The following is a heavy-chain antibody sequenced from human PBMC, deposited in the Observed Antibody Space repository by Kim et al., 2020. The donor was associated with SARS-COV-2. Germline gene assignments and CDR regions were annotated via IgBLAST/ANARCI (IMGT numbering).Heavy chain of an antibody. J-gene: IGHJ4*02. Sequence: GGSLRLSCVGSGITFTNFGIHWVRQAPGKGLEWVAGIWSDGYYRDSVKGRFTISRDDSKNTLYLQMNSLRVEDTAVYHCARDPGGTYDYWGQGTLVTVSS. CDR1: GITFTNFG. CDR3: ARDPGGTYDY. CDR2: IWSDG. V-gene: IGHV3-33*08. D-gene: IGHD3-16*01.